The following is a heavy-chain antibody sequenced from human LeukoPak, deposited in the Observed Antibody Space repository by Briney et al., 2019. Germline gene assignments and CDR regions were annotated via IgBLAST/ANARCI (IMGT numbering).Heavy chain of an antibody. Sequence: GRSLRLSCAASGFTFDDYAMYWVRQAPGKGLEWVSGISWNSGSIGYADSVKGRFTISRDNAKDSLYLQMNSLRAEDTALYYCAKANHYGDYLDYWGQGTLVTVSS. J-gene: IGHJ4*02. CDR2: ISWNSGSI. CDR3: AKANHYGDYLDY. V-gene: IGHV3-9*01. CDR1: GFTFDDYA. D-gene: IGHD4-17*01.